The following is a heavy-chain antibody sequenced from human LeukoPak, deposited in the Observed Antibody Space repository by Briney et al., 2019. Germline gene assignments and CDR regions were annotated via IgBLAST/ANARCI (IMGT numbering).Heavy chain of an antibody. J-gene: IGHJ4*02. Sequence: SVKVSCKASGYTFTSYGISWVRQAPGQGLEWMGGIIPIFGTANYAQKFQGRVTITADESTSTAYMELSSLRSEDTAVYYCARDYYDSSGYFDWGQGTLVTVSS. CDR1: GYTFTSYG. D-gene: IGHD3-22*01. CDR2: IIPIFGTA. CDR3: ARDYYDSSGYFD. V-gene: IGHV1-69*13.